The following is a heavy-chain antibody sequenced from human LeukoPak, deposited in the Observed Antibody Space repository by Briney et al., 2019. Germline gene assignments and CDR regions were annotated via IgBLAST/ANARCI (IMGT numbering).Heavy chain of an antibody. J-gene: IGHJ4*02. D-gene: IGHD5-24*01. CDR1: GYTFTGYY. CDR2: INPNSGGT. Sequence: ASVKVSCKASGYTFTGYYIHWVRQRPGQGLEWMGWINPNSGGTNYAQKFQGRVTMTRDTSISTAYMELSRLRADDTAVYYCARDSVGGYNMYYFDYWGQGTLVTVSS. V-gene: IGHV1-2*02. CDR3: ARDSVGGYNMYYFDY.